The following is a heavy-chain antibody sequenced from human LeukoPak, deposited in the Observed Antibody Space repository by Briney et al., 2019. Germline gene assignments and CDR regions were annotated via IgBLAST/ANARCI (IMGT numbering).Heavy chain of an antibody. CDR1: GFTFSSYS. CDR2: IKQDGSEK. D-gene: IGHD3-10*01. J-gene: IGHJ3*02. CDR3: ARDPAFGAFDI. V-gene: IGHV3-7*01. Sequence: GGSLRLSCAASGFTFSSYSMNWVRQAPGKGLEWVANIKQDGSEKYYVDSVKGRFIVSRDNAKNSLYLEMNSLRVEDTAVYYCARDPAFGAFDIWGQGTMVTVSS.